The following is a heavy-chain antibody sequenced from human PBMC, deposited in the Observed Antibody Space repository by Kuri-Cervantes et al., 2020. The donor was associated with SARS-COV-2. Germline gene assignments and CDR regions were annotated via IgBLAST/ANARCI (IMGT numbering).Heavy chain of an antibody. Sequence: GGSLRLSCAASGFTFSSYEMNWVRQAPGKGLEWVSYISSSGSTIYYADSVKGRFTISRDNAKNSLYLQMDSLRAEDTAVYYCARDSEEGLYSSSSFYYYYGMDVWGQGTTVTVSS. D-gene: IGHD6-6*01. V-gene: IGHV3-48*03. CDR2: ISSSGSTI. CDR1: GFTFSSYE. CDR3: ARDSEEGLYSSSSFYYYYGMDV. J-gene: IGHJ6*02.